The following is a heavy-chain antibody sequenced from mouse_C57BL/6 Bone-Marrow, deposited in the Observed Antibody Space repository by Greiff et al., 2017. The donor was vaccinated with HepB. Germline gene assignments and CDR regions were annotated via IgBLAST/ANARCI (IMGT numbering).Heavy chain of an antibody. CDR1: GYTFTSYW. Sequence: QVQLKQPGAELVKPGASVKLSCKASGYTFTSYWMHWVKQRPGQGLEWIGMIHPNSGSTNYNEKFKSKATLTVDKSSSTAYMQLSSLTSEDSAVYYCARKVDDGYFFDYWGQGTTLTVSS. D-gene: IGHD2-3*01. CDR2: IHPNSGST. J-gene: IGHJ2*01. V-gene: IGHV1-64*01. CDR3: ARKVDDGYFFDY.